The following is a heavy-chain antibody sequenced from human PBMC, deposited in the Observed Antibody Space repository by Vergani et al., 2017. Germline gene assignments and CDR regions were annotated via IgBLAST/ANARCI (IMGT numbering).Heavy chain of an antibody. D-gene: IGHD3-22*01. CDR3: ARCGPPVGGRGYHYYYYYYMDV. CDR1: GYTFTDYY. CDR2: IIPIFGTA. J-gene: IGHJ6*03. V-gene: IGHV1-69*13. Sequence: VQLVQSGAEVQKPGATVKISCKVSGYTFTDYYMHWVQQAPGQGLEWMGGIIPIFGTANYAQKFQGRVTITADESTSTAYMELSSLRAEDTAVYYCARCGPPVGGRGYHYYYYYYMDVWGKGTTVTVSS.